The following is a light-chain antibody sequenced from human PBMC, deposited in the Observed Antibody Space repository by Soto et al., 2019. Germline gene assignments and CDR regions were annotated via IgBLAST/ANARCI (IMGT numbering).Light chain of an antibody. V-gene: IGKV3-20*01. CDR2: GAS. J-gene: IGKJ1*01. CDR3: QQYHTSRT. CDR1: QSVSSN. Sequence: EIVLTQSPGTLSLSPGERATLSCRASQSVSSNLAWYQQKPGQAPRLLIYGASSRATGIPDRFSGGGSGTDFTLTISRLEPEDSAVYYCQQYHTSRTFGQGTKVDIK.